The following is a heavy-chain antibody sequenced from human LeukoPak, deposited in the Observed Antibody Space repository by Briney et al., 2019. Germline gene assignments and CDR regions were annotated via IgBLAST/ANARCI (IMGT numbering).Heavy chain of an antibody. CDR2: IFYSGNT. Sequence: KPSETLSLTCNVSGDYITTTNYHWAWIRQPPGKGLEWIASIFYSGNTYYNPSLKSRVIISMDTSRKQISLKLSSVTATDTAFYYCARRSRLYKHETTGYHDSWGQGTLVTVSS. D-gene: IGHD3-9*01. J-gene: IGHJ4*02. V-gene: IGHV4-39*01. CDR3: ARRSRLYKHETTGYHDS. CDR1: GDYITTTNYH.